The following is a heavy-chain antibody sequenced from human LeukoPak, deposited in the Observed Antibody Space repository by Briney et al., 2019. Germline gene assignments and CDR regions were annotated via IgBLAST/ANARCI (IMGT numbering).Heavy chain of an antibody. CDR2: VNHRGMT. D-gene: IGHD3-16*01. V-gene: IGHV4-34*01. CDR1: GQSFTGYH. CDR3: ARDPTSEISVPYYFDD. Sequence: SETPSLTCAVYGQSFTGYHWNWIRQAPGKGLQCIGEVNHRGMTNYNPYLKSRVIISADTSKNQFSLKLKSVTAADTAMYYCARDPTSEISVPYYFDDWGQGTLVTVSS. J-gene: IGHJ4*02.